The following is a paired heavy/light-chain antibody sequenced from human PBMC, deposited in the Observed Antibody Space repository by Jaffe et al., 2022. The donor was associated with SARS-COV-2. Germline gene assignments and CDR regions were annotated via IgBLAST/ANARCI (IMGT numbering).Light chain of an antibody. J-gene: IGKJ1*01. CDR3: QQYNKWPPWT. Sequence: EIVMTQSPATLSVSPGERATLSCRASQSISNNLAWYQQTPGRAPRLLIYDASTRATGVPGRFSGSGSGTEFTLTISSLQSEDFAVYYCQQYNKWPPWTFGHGTKVEI. CDR2: DAS. V-gene: IGKV3-15*01. CDR1: QSISNN.
Heavy chain of an antibody. D-gene: IGHD3-3*01. V-gene: IGHV3-30*03. CDR2: ISYDGNNK. Sequence: QVQLVESGGGVVQPGRSLRLSCAVSGFLFSSYGMYWVRQAPGKGLEWVAIISYDGNNKYYADSVKGRFTISRDNSRNTLYLEMNSLRVEDTAVYYCARSGGTGPVTIFGVVPPHWMDVWGQGTTVTASS. CDR1: GFLFSSYG. CDR3: ARSGGTGPVTIFGVVPPHWMDV. J-gene: IGHJ6*02.